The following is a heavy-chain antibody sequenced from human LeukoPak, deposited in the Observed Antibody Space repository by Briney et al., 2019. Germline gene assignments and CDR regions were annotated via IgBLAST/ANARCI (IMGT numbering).Heavy chain of an antibody. J-gene: IGHJ4*02. V-gene: IGHV4-34*01. CDR3: TRAVAGHPD. CDR1: GVPFSNYY. CDR2: INHSGYT. D-gene: IGHD5-12*01. Sequence: SETLSLTCAVSGVPFSNYYWSWVRQPPRQGLEWIGEINHSGYTNHNPSLKSRVTMSIDTSKNQFSLRLTSVTAADTGVYYCTRAVAGHPDWGQGTLVTVSS.